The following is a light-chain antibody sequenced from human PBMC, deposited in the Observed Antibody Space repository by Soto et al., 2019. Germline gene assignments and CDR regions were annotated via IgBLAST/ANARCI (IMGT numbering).Light chain of an antibody. CDR3: QSYDSSLSGGV. CDR2: GNN. J-gene: IGLJ7*01. Sequence: QSVLTQPPSVSGAPGQRVTLSCTGSSFNIGAGYDVHWYQQLPGTAPKLLIYGNNNRPSGVPDRFSGSKSGTSASLAITGLQAEDESDYYCQSYDSSLSGGVFGGGTQLTVL. CDR1: SFNIGAGYD. V-gene: IGLV1-40*01.